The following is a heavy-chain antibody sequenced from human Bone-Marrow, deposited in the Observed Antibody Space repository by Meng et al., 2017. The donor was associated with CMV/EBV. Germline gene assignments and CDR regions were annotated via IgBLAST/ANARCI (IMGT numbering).Heavy chain of an antibody. J-gene: IGHJ6*02. V-gene: IGHV3-53*01. CDR1: GFTFSSYA. CDR2: IYSGGST. CDR3: ARDLPTYYDFWSGYYGNYYYGMDV. Sequence: GGSLRLSCAASGFTFSSYAMSWVRQAPGKGLEWVSVIYSGGSTYYADSVKGRFTISRDNSKNTLYLQMNSLRAEDTAVYYCARDLPTYYDFWSGYYGNYYYGMDVWGQGTTVTVSS. D-gene: IGHD3-3*01.